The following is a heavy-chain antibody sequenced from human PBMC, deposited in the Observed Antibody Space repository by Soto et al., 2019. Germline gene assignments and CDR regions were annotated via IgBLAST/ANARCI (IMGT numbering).Heavy chain of an antibody. CDR1: GFTFSSYS. CDR2: ISSSSSYI. Sequence: GGSLKLSCAASGFTFSSYSMNWVRQAPGKGLEWVASISSSSSYIYYAASVKGRVTISRDNAKNSLYLQMNSLRAEDTAVYYCARVGYCSGGSCYSPRFYYFDSWGQGHLVTVSS. V-gene: IGHV3-21*01. D-gene: IGHD2-15*01. CDR3: ARVGYCSGGSCYSPRFYYFDS. J-gene: IGHJ4*02.